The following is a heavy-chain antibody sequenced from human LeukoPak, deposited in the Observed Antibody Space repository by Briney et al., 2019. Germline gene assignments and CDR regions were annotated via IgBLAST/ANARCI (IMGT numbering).Heavy chain of an antibody. CDR1: GFTFSFSA. Sequence: GGSLRLSCAASGFTFSFSAMTWVRQPPGKGLEWVSPISGSGGSSYYADSVKGRFTISRDNSKNTLCLQMNSLRAEDTAVYYCAKGRGGSWFTSSYSMDVWGKGTTVTVSS. J-gene: IGHJ6*03. CDR2: ISGSGGSS. V-gene: IGHV3-23*01. CDR3: AKGRGGSWFTSSYSMDV. D-gene: IGHD6-13*01.